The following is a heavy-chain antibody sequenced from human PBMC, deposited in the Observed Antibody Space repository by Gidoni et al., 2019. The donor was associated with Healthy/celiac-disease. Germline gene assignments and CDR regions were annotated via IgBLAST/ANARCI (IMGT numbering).Heavy chain of an antibody. Sequence: EVQLLEPGGGLVQPGGSLRLSCAAPGFPFRRSAMSWVRQAPGKGLEWVSAISGSGGSTYYADSVKGRFTISRDNSKNTLYLQMNSLRAEDTAVYYCAKEGYYGSGSYYPFDYWGQGTLVTVSS. J-gene: IGHJ4*02. CDR3: AKEGYYGSGSYYPFDY. CDR1: GFPFRRSA. V-gene: IGHV3-23*01. D-gene: IGHD3-10*01. CDR2: ISGSGGST.